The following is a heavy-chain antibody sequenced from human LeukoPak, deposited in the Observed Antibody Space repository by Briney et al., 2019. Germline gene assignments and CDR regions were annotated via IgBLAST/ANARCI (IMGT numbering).Heavy chain of an antibody. V-gene: IGHV4-59*01. Sequence: SETLSLTCTVSGGSISSNYWSWVRQPPGKGLEWIGYIHYSGRTNYNPSLKSRVTISVDTSKNQFSLKLSSVTAADTAVYYCARDIGIAAAQDYRGQGTLVTVSS. CDR2: IHYSGRT. D-gene: IGHD6-13*01. CDR3: ARDIGIAAAQDY. J-gene: IGHJ4*02. CDR1: GGSISSNY.